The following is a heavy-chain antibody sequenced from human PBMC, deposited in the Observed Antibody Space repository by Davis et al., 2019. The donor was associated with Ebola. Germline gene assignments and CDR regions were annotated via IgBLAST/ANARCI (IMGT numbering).Heavy chain of an antibody. CDR3: AKDFHGSGSYIDA. CDR2: ITSDNAGL. CDR1: GLIFDDYA. Sequence: SLKISCGSSGLIFDDYAMHWFRHVPAKGLEWVSGITSDNAGLGYADSVKGRFTISRDNAKDSLYLQMNSLRTEDTAFYYCAKDFHGSGSYIDAWGQGTLVAVSS. D-gene: IGHD3-10*01. J-gene: IGHJ5*02. V-gene: IGHV3-9*01.